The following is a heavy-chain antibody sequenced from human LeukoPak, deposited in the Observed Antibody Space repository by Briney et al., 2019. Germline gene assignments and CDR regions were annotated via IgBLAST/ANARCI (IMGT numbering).Heavy chain of an antibody. J-gene: IGHJ3*02. CDR1: GGTFTRYA. D-gene: IGHD3-22*01. V-gene: IGHV1-69*05. CDR2: IISIFGTA. Sequence: SVKVSCKASGGTFTRYAISWVRQAPGPGLEWMGGIISIFGTANYAQKFQGRVTITTDESTSTAYMELSSLRSEDTAVYYCAGSLYYYDSSGYYDAFDIWGQGTMVTVSS. CDR3: AGSLYYYDSSGYYDAFDI.